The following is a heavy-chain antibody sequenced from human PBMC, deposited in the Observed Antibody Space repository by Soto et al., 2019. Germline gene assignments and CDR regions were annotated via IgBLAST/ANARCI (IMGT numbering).Heavy chain of an antibody. CDR3: ARAGLEYSSSSPGDYYYGMDV. J-gene: IGHJ6*02. CDR1: GYTFTGHY. V-gene: IGHV1-2*02. D-gene: IGHD6-6*01. CDR2: IGPESGAT. Sequence: ASVKVSCKASGYTFTGHYIHWVRQAPEQGPEWMGEIGPESGATRYAQRFQGRVTITADKSTSTAYMELSSLRSEDTAVYYCARAGLEYSSSSPGDYYYGMDVRGQGTTVTVSS.